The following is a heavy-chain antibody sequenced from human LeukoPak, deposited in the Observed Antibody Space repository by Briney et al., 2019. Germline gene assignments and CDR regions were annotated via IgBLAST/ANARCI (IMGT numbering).Heavy chain of an antibody. D-gene: IGHD5-24*01. V-gene: IGHV4-4*02. CDR2: IYYSGST. J-gene: IGHJ4*02. CDR1: GGSITSSNW. CDR3: ARQKVEMATIWGSFDY. Sequence: SGTLSLTCAVSGGSITSSNWWSWVRQPPGKGLEWIGSIYYSGSTYYNPSLKSRVTISVDTSKNQFSLKLSSVTAADTAVYFCARQKVEMATIWGSFDYWGQGTLVTVSS.